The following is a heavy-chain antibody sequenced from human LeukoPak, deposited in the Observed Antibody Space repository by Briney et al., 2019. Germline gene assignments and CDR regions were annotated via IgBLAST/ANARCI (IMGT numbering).Heavy chain of an antibody. CDR3: ARVVAAAGTCDY. CDR2: ISSSSGSI. CDR1: QFTFSSYS. D-gene: IGHD6-13*01. J-gene: IGHJ4*02. V-gene: IGHV3-21*01. Sequence: PGGSLRLSCAASQFTFSSYSMNWVRQAPGKGLEWASSISSSSGSIYYADSVKGRFTISRDNAENSLYLQMNSLRAEDTAVYYCARVVAAAGTCDYWGQGTLVTVSS.